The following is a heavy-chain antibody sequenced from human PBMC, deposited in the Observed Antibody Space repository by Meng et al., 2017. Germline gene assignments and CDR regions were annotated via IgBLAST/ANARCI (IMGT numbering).Heavy chain of an antibody. CDR3: AEGYSYGLFDY. V-gene: IGHV4-34*01. Sequence: GPLRLSCAVYGGSFSGYYWSWIRQPPGKGLEWIGEINHSGSTNYNPSLKSRVTISVDTSKNQFSLKLSSVTAADTAVYYCAEGYSYGLFDYWGQGTLVTVSS. J-gene: IGHJ4*02. D-gene: IGHD5-18*01. CDR1: GGSFSGYY. CDR2: INHSGST.